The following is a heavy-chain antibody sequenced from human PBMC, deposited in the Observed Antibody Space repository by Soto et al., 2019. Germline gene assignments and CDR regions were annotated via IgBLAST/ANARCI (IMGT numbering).Heavy chain of an antibody. V-gene: IGHV4-30-2*01. CDR1: GGSISTGGYS. Sequence: LSLTCDVSGGSISTGGYSWNWIRQPPGKGLEWVGYIYHSGSTYDNPSLKSRVTMSVNRSKNQFSLNLTSVTAADTAVYFCARGHYRYAMDVWGQGTTVTVSS. CDR3: ARGHYRYAMDV. CDR2: IYHSGST. J-gene: IGHJ6*02.